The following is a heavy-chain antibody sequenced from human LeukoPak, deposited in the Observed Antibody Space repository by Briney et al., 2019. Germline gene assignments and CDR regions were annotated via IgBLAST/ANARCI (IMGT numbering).Heavy chain of an antibody. D-gene: IGHD5-18*01. V-gene: IGHV5-51*01. J-gene: IGHJ4*02. CDR2: IYPGDSHT. CDR1: GYSFTSYW. Sequence: GESLKISCKGSGYSFTSYWIGWVRQMPGKGLEWMGIIYPGDSHTRYSPSFQGQVTISADKSISTAYLQWSSLRSEDTAVYYCARERRYSYGPPYFDYWGQGTLVTVSS. CDR3: ARERRYSYGPPYFDY.